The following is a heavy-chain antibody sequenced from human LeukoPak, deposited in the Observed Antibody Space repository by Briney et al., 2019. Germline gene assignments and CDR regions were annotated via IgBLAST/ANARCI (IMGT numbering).Heavy chain of an antibody. CDR1: GYTFASYA. CDR2: IIPIFGTA. V-gene: IGHV1-69*05. J-gene: IGHJ3*02. D-gene: IGHD6-19*01. CDR3: ARAQWLADDAFDI. Sequence: SVKVSCKASGYTFASYAMNWVRQAPGQGLEWMGGIIPIFGTANYAQKFQGRVTITTDESTSTAYMELSSLRAEDTAVYYCARAQWLADDAFDIWGQGTMVTVSS.